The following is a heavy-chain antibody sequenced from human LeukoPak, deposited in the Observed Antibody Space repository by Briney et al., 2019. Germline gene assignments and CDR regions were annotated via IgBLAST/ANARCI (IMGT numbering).Heavy chain of an antibody. CDR1: GFTVSINS. V-gene: IGHV3-66*04. J-gene: IGHJ4*02. Sequence: GGSLRLSCTVSGFTVSINSMSWVRQAPGKGLEWVSFIYSGGNTHYSDSVKGRFTISRDNANKSLSLQMNSLRAEDTAVYYCVRQSRWAYSFDYWGQGALVTVSS. D-gene: IGHD2-21*01. CDR3: VRQSRWAYSFDY. CDR2: IYSGGNT.